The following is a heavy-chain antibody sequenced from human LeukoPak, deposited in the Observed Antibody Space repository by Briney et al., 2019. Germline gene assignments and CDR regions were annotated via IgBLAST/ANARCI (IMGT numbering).Heavy chain of an antibody. V-gene: IGHV1-24*01. CDR2: FDPEDGET. CDR1: GYTLTELS. J-gene: IGHJ6*02. Sequence: ASVKVSCTVSGYTLTELSMHWVRQAPGKGLEWMGGFDPEDGETIYAQKFQGRVTMTEDTSTDTAYMELSSLRSEDTAVYYCATVGYYYYGMDVWGQGTTVTVSS. CDR3: ATVGYYYYGMDV.